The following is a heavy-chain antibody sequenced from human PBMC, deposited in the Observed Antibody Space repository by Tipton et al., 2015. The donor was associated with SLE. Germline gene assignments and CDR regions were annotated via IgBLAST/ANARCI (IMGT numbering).Heavy chain of an antibody. D-gene: IGHD5-24*01. J-gene: IGHJ3*02. CDR1: GGSISSYY. V-gene: IGHV4-59*01. CDR3: ARDGYTSDAFDI. CDR2: IYYSGST. Sequence: LRLSCTVSGGSISSYYWSWIRQPPGKGLEWIGYIYYSGSTNYNPSLKSRVTISVDTSKNQFSLKLSSVTAADTAVYYCARDGYTSDAFDIWGQGTMVTVSS.